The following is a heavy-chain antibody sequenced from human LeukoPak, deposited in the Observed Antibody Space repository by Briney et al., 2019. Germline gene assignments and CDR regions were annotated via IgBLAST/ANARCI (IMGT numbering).Heavy chain of an antibody. CDR1: GGSISSSLHY. Sequence: PSETLSLTYSVSGGSISSSLHYWAWTRQPPGKGLEWLATISESGTTYYNPSLKSRVTISVDTSKNQFSLNLGSVTAADTAVYYCARYSGSYFDYWGQGALVTVSS. D-gene: IGHD6-19*01. CDR2: ISESGTT. V-gene: IGHV4-39*01. CDR3: ARYSGSYFDY. J-gene: IGHJ4*02.